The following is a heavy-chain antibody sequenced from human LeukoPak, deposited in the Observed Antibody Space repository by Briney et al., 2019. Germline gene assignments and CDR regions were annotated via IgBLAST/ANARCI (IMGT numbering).Heavy chain of an antibody. CDR1: GFTFSNNW. D-gene: IGHD3-22*01. CDR3: ARDFNYYDSSGYYYYYGMDV. J-gene: IGHJ6*02. CDR2: ISSDGSKT. V-gene: IGHV3-74*01. Sequence: GGSLRLSCVASGFTFSNNWMHWVRQAPGKGLVWVSRISSDGSKTNYADSVKGRFTISRDNAKNTLYLQMNSLRDEDTAVYYCARDFNYYDSSGYYYYYGMDVWGQGTTVTVSS.